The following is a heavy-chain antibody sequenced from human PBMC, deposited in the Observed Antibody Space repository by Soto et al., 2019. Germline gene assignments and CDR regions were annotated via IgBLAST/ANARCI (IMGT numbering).Heavy chain of an antibody. V-gene: IGHV4-31*03. Sequence: QVQLQESGPRLVKTSQDLSLTCTVSGGSINSGAYHWSWVRQHPGKGLEWIGAISYRGTTYSNPSLQSRMTMSVDPSKTQLSLKLSSVTAADTAVYYCARMSATGTRWFDPWGPGTLVTVSS. J-gene: IGHJ5*02. CDR2: ISYRGTT. CDR1: GGSINSGAYH. CDR3: ARMSATGTRWFDP. D-gene: IGHD1-1*01.